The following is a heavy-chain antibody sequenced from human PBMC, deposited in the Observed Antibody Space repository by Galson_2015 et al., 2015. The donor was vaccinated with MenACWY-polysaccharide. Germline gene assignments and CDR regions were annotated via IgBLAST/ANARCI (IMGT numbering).Heavy chain of an antibody. Sequence: LRLSCAASGFTFSSYGMHWVRQAPGKGLEWVANIKQDGSEKYYVDSVKGRFTISRDNAKNSLYLQMNSLRAEDTAVYYCARDREGATGYWGQGSLVTVSS. V-gene: IGHV3-7*01. J-gene: IGHJ4*02. CDR2: IKQDGSEK. CDR1: GFTFSSYG. CDR3: ARDREGATGY. D-gene: IGHD1-26*01.